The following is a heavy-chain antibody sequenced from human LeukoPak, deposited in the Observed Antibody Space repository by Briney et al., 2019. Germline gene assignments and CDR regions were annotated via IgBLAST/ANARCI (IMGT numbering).Heavy chain of an antibody. CDR2: ISSSSSYI. CDR3: ARDLRGGYAPAKDY. D-gene: IGHD5-12*01. V-gene: IGHV3-21*01. CDR1: GFTFSSYS. J-gene: IGHJ4*02. Sequence: GGXLRLSCAASGFTFSSYSMNWVRQAPGKGLEWVSSISSSSSYIYYADTVKGRFTIYRDNAKKSLYMQMNRQRDEDTAVYYCARDLRGGYAPAKDYWGQGTLVTVSS.